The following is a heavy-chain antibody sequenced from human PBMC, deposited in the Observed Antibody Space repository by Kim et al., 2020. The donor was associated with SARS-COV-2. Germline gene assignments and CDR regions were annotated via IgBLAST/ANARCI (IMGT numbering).Heavy chain of an antibody. CDR2: IKQDGSEK. Sequence: GGSLRLSCAGSGLSFSNYWMNWVRQAPGKGLEWVANIKQDGSEKYYVDSVKGRFTISRDNAKKSLFLQMDSLRAEDTAIYYCTGGVGWGFASWGQGTLVTVS. J-gene: IGHJ5*02. V-gene: IGHV3-7*03. CDR1: GLSFSNYW. CDR3: TGGVGWGFAS. D-gene: IGHD6-19*01.